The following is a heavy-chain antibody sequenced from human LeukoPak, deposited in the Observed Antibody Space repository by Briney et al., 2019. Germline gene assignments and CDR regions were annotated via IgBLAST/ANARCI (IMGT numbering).Heavy chain of an antibody. D-gene: IGHD2-2*01. CDR1: GLTFSSYW. Sequence: GGSLRLSCEVSGLTFSSYWMHWVRQAPGKGLVWFSRINRDGGSTNSADSVKGRFTISGDNAKNTLYLQMNSLRAEDTAVYYCARGGYCSSSSCFLIDPWGQGTLVTASS. CDR2: INRDGGST. V-gene: IGHV3-74*01. CDR3: ARGGYCSSSSCFLIDP. J-gene: IGHJ5*02.